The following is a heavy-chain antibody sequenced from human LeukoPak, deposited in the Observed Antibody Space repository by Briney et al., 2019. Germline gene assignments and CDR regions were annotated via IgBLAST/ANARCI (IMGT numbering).Heavy chain of an antibody. CDR2: IYHSGYT. CDR1: GGSISSYY. CDR3: ARRGSGHYIDFDY. Sequence: PSETLSLTCSVSGGSISSYYWSWIRQPPGKGLEWIGYIYHSGYTTYNPSVKSRVSISVDTSKNQFSLKLSSVTAADTAVYYCARRGSGHYIDFDYWGQGALVTVSS. J-gene: IGHJ4*02. V-gene: IGHV4-59*01. D-gene: IGHD3-22*01.